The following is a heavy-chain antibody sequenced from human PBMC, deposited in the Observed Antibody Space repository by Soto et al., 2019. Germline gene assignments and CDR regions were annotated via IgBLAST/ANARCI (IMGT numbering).Heavy chain of an antibody. Sequence: SETLSLTCTVSGGSTSSYYWTWIRQPPGKGLEWIGYIYYSGSTNYNPSLKSRVTISVDTSKNQVSLKLSSVTAADTAVFYCAGGKVVVVVAAIGLSWFDPWGQGTLGTVSS. V-gene: IGHV4-59*08. CDR1: GGSTSSYY. CDR3: AGGKVVVVVAAIGLSWFDP. J-gene: IGHJ5*02. D-gene: IGHD2-15*01. CDR2: IYYSGST.